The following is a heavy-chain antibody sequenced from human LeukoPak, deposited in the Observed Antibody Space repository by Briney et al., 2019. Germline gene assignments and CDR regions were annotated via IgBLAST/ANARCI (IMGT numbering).Heavy chain of an antibody. CDR2: ISYDGSNK. CDR1: GFTFSSYG. V-gene: IGHV3-30*18. J-gene: IGHJ4*02. Sequence: SLRLSCAASGFTFSSYGMHWVRQAPGKGLEWGAVISYDGSNKYYADSVKGRFTISRDNSKNTLYLQMNSLRAEDTAVYYCAKDLGSYGFDYWGQGPVVRVSS. CDR3: AKDLGSYGFDY. D-gene: IGHD5-18*01.